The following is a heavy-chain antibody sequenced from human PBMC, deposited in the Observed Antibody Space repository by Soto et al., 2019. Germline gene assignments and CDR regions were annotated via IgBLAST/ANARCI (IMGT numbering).Heavy chain of an antibody. D-gene: IGHD1-26*01. CDR3: AKEESPYSGSRRPFDY. CDR2: TYYRSNWYT. V-gene: IGHV6-1*01. CDR1: GDSVSTNSAT. J-gene: IGHJ4*02. Sequence: SQTLSLTCAISGDSVSTNSATWDWIRQSPSRGLEWLGRTYYRSNWYTDYAVSVKGRITISPDTSNNQLSLQLNSVTPEDTAVYYCAKEESPYSGSRRPFDYWGQGTLVTVSS.